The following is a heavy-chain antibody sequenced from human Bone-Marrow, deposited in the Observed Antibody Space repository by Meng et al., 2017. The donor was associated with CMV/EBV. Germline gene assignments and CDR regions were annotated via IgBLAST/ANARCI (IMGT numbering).Heavy chain of an antibody. J-gene: IGHJ4*02. D-gene: IGHD6-19*01. CDR3: AKDFGQWLVRGSFDY. CDR1: GFTFSSYG. CDR2: ISYDGSNK. V-gene: IGHV3-30*18. Sequence: SGFTFSSYGMPWVRQAPGKGLEWVAVISYDGSNKYYADSVKGRFTISRDNSKNTLYLQMNSLRAEDTAVYYCAKDFGQWLVRGSFDYWGQGTLVTVSS.